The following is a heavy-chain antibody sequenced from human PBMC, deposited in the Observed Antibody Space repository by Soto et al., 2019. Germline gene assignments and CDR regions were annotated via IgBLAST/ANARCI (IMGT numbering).Heavy chain of an antibody. Sequence: QLQLQESGPGLVKPSETLSLTCTVSGGSISSSSYYWGWIRQPPGKGLEWIGSIYYSGSTFYNPSLKSRVTISVDTSKNQFSLKLSSVTAADTAVYYCATLWFGEGNYWGQGTLVTVSS. CDR3: ATLWFGEGNY. D-gene: IGHD3-10*01. V-gene: IGHV4-39*01. CDR1: GGSISSSSYY. J-gene: IGHJ4*02. CDR2: IYYSGST.